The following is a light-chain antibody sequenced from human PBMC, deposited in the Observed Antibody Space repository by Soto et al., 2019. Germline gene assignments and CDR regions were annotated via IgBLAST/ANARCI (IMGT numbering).Light chain of an antibody. V-gene: IGLV2-11*01. Sequence: QSVLTQPRSVSGSPGQSVTISCTGTSSDVGGYNYVSWYLQHPGKAPKVMIYDVSKRPSGVPDRFSGSKSGNTASLTISGLQSEDEADYYCCSFAGSNTYVFGTGTKVTVL. CDR3: CSFAGSNTYV. CDR2: DVS. J-gene: IGLJ1*01. CDR1: SSDVGGYNY.